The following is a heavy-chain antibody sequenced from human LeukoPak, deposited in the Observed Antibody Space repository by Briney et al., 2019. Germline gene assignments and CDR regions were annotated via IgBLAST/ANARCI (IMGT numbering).Heavy chain of an antibody. D-gene: IGHD2-15*01. J-gene: IGHJ6*02. V-gene: IGHV3-7*01. CDR3: ARDCSGDSCYSGWGYYYGMDV. Sequence: PGGSLRLSCAASGFTFSGHWMSWVRQAPGKGLEWVANINRDGSTIHYVDSVKGRFIVSRDNVKNSLYLQMISLRAEDTAVYFCARDCSGDSCYSGWGYYYGMDVWGQGTTVTVSS. CDR1: GFTFSGHW. CDR2: INRDGSTI.